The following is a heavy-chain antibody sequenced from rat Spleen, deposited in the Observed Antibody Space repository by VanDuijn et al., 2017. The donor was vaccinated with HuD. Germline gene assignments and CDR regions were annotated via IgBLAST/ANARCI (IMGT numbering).Heavy chain of an antibody. CDR1: GFSLISNS. CDR3: TGEEYRGWFAY. Sequence: QVQLKESGPGLVQPSQTLSLTCTVSGFSLISNSVHWVRQPPGKGLEWMGRMRYNGDTSFNSVLKSRLSISRDTSKSQVFLKMNSRQTEDTAMYYGTGEEYRGWFAYWGQGTLVTVSS. J-gene: IGHJ3*01. D-gene: IGHD1-1*01. V-gene: IGHV2-63*01. CDR2: MRYNGDT.